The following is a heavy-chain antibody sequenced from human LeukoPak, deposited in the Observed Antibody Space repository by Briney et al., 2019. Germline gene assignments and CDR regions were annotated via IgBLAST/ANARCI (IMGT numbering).Heavy chain of an antibody. CDR3: ARNGDALDY. V-gene: IGHV4-39*07. CDR2: IYYTGNT. Sequence: SETLSLTCSVSGGSISSSSYYWGWIRQSPGKGLEWIGSIYYTGNTYYNPSLKSRVTISVDTSKNQSSLKLSSVTAADTAVYYCARNGDALDYWGQGTLVTVSS. CDR1: GGSISSSSYY. J-gene: IGHJ4*02. D-gene: IGHD7-27*01.